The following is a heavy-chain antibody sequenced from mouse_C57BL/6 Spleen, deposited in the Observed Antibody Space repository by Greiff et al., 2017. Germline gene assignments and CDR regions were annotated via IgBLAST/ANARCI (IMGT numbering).Heavy chain of an antibody. J-gene: IGHJ2*01. CDR1: GFTFSDYY. CDR3: ARVVYYYGSSLFDY. Sequence: EVKLVESEGGLVQPGSSMKLSCTASGFTFSDYYMAWVRQVPEKGLEWVANINYDGSSTYCLDSLKSRFIIARDNANNILYLQLSSLKSEDTATYYCARVVYYYGSSLFDYWGQGTTLTVSS. CDR2: INYDGSST. D-gene: IGHD1-1*01. V-gene: IGHV5-16*01.